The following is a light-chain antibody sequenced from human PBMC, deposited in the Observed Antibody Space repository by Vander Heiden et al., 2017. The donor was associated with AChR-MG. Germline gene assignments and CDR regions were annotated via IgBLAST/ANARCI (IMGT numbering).Light chain of an antibody. CDR2: EVS. CDR3: SSYAGSNNHVV. Sequence: QSALTQPPSASGSPGQSVTISCTGTSSDVGGYKYVSWYQQHPGKAPQLMIDEVSKRPSGVPNRFSGSKSGNTASLTVSGLQAEDEADYYCSSYAGSNNHVVFGGGTKLTVL. CDR1: SSDVGGYKY. V-gene: IGLV2-8*01. J-gene: IGLJ2*01.